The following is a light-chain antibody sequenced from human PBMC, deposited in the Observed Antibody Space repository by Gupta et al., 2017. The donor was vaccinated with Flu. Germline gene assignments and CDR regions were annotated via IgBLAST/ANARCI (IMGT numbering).Light chain of an antibody. CDR1: QSLLHSNGYNY. Sequence: VTPGEPASISCRSSQSLLHSNGYNYLDWYLQKPGQSPQLLIYLGSNRASGVPDRFSGSGSGTDFTLKISRVEAEDVGVYYCMQALQTPCTFGQGTKVEIK. CDR3: MQALQTPCT. V-gene: IGKV2-28*01. CDR2: LGS. J-gene: IGKJ1*01.